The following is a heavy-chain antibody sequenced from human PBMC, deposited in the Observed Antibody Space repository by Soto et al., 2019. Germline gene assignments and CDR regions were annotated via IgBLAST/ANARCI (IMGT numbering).Heavy chain of an antibody. CDR3: AVLRYFDWLSLTGLYYYYYGMDV. CDR1: GYTFTGYY. Sequence: QVQLVQSGAEVKKPGASVKVSCKASGYTFTGYYMHWVRQAPGQGLEWMGWINPNSGGTNYAQKFQGRVTMTRDTSISTAYMELSRLRSDDTAVYYCAVLRYFDWLSLTGLYYYYYGMDVWGQGTTVTVSS. CDR2: INPNSGGT. J-gene: IGHJ6*02. D-gene: IGHD3-9*01. V-gene: IGHV1-2*02.